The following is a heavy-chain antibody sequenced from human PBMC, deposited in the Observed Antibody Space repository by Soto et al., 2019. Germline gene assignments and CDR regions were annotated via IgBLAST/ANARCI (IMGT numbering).Heavy chain of an antibody. D-gene: IGHD3-10*01. Sequence: QVQLVQSGAEVKKPGSSVKVSCKASGGTFSNHAMSWVRQAPGQGFEWMGGIVPMFGTSNYAQKFQGRVTTTADKSTNTAYMELSSLTSEDTAVYYCARGDDFDSYYGVDVWGQGTTVTVSS. CDR3: ARGDDFDSYYGVDV. V-gene: IGHV1-69*06. J-gene: IGHJ6*02. CDR1: GGTFSNHA. CDR2: IVPMFGTS.